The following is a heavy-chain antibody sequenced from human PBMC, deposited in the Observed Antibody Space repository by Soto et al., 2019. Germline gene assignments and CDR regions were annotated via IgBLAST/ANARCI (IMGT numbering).Heavy chain of an antibody. J-gene: IGHJ4*02. Sequence: GGSLRLSCAASGFTFSSYGMHWVRQAPGKGLEWVAVISYDGSNKYYADSVKGRFTISRDNSKNTLYLQMNSLRAEDTAVYYCAKDPNPGIAAAGFFDYWGQGTLVTVSS. CDR3: AKDPNPGIAAAGFFDY. V-gene: IGHV3-30*18. CDR2: ISYDGSNK. CDR1: GFTFSSYG. D-gene: IGHD6-13*01.